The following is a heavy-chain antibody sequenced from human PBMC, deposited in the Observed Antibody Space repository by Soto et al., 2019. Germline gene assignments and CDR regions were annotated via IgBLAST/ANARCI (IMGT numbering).Heavy chain of an antibody. CDR2: IWYDGSNK. D-gene: IGHD4-4*01. V-gene: IGHV3-33*01. CDR3: ARRGVYSLGPYYYYYGMDV. J-gene: IGHJ6*02. CDR1: GFTFSSYG. Sequence: GSLRLSCAASGFTFSSYGMHWVRQAPGKGLEWVAVIWYDGSNKYYADSVKGRFTISRDNSKNTLYLQMNSLRAEDTAVYYCARRGVYSLGPYYYYYGMDVWGQGTTVTVSS.